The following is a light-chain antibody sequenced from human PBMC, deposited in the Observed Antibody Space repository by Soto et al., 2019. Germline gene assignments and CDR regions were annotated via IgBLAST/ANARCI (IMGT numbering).Light chain of an antibody. CDR2: GAS. Sequence: VLTQSPGTLSLSPGERATLSCRASQSVSSNYLAWYQQNPGQAPRLLIYGASTRATGIPDRFSGGGSGTDFTLTISRLEPEDCAVYYCQQYGSSPYTFGQGTKLEIK. CDR3: QQYGSSPYT. J-gene: IGKJ2*01. V-gene: IGKV3-20*01. CDR1: QSVSSNY.